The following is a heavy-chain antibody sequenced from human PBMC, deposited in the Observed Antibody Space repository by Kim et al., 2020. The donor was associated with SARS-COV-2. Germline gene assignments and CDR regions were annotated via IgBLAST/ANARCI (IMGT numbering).Heavy chain of an antibody. Sequence: ASVKVSCKASGYTFTGYYMHWVRQAPGQGLEWMGWINPNSGGTNYAQKFQGRVTMTRDTSISTAYMELSRLRSDDTAVYYCARSVSGTTGNFMLDYWGQGTLVTVSS. CDR2: INPNSGGT. V-gene: IGHV1-2*02. J-gene: IGHJ4*02. D-gene: IGHD1-1*01. CDR3: ARSVSGTTGNFMLDY. CDR1: GYTFTGYY.